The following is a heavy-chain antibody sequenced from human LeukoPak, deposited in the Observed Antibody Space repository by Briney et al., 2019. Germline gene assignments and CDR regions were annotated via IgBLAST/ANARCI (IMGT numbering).Heavy chain of an antibody. CDR1: GYTFTSYD. V-gene: IGHV1-8*01. CDR3: ARAGPLEYVDTAMAL. J-gene: IGHJ4*02. CDR2: MNPNSGNT. Sequence: ASVKVSCKASGYTFTSYDINWVRQATGQGLEWMGWMNPNSGNTGYAQKFQGRVTMTRNTSISTAYMELSRLRSDDTAVYYCARAGPLEYVDTAMALWGQGTLVTVSS. D-gene: IGHD5-18*01.